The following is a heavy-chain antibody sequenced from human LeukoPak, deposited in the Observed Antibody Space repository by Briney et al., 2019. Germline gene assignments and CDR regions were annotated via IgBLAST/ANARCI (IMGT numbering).Heavy chain of an antibody. D-gene: IGHD3-10*01. CDR3: ARVIGELGFDYYYYYYMDV. CDR1: GYTFTGYY. J-gene: IGHJ6*03. Sequence: GASAKVSCKASGYTFTGYYMHWVRQAPGQGLEWMGWINSNSGGTNYAQKFQGRVTMTRDTSISTAYMELSRLRSDDTAVYYCARVIGELGFDYYYYYYMDVWGKGTTVTISS. V-gene: IGHV1-2*02. CDR2: INSNSGGT.